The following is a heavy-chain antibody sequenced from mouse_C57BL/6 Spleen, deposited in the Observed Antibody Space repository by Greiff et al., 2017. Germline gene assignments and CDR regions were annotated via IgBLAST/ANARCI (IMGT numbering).Heavy chain of an antibody. CDR3: ARGKDYGSRDYFDY. Sequence: VQLQQPGAELVRPGSSVKLSCKASGYTFTSYWMHWVKQRPIQGLEWIGNIDPSDSETHYTQKFKDKATLTVDKSSSTAYMQLSSLTSEDSAVYYCARGKDYGSRDYFDYWGQGTTLTVSS. J-gene: IGHJ2*01. D-gene: IGHD1-1*01. CDR1: GYTFTSYW. CDR2: IDPSDSET. V-gene: IGHV1-52*01.